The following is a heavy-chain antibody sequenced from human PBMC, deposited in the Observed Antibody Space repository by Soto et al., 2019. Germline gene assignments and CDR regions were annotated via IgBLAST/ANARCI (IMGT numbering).Heavy chain of an antibody. D-gene: IGHD6-6*01. Sequence: SVKVSCKASGGTFSSYAISWVRQAPGQGLEWMGGIIPIFGTANYAQKFQGRVTITADESTSTAYMELSSLRSEDTAVYYCARDRTVAARPYWYFDLWGRGTLVTSPQ. V-gene: IGHV1-69*13. CDR1: GGTFSSYA. CDR3: ARDRTVAARPYWYFDL. CDR2: IIPIFGTA. J-gene: IGHJ2*01.